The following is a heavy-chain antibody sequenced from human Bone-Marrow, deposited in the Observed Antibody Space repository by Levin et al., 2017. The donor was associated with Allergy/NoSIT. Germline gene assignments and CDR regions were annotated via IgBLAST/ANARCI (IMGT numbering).Heavy chain of an antibody. Sequence: GESLKISCAAPRSTLGSYAMCWVRQAPGKGLEWVSTISHDDSKTYYGDSVKGRFTISRDKSKDTLFLQMNSLRVDDSAVYFCARDRWGYCSGGSCYSVAFWYFDLWGRGTLVTVSS. J-gene: IGHJ2*01. D-gene: IGHD2-15*01. CDR1: RSTLGSYA. CDR2: ISHDDSKT. CDR3: ARDRWGYCSGGSCYSVAFWYFDL. V-gene: IGHV3-23*01.